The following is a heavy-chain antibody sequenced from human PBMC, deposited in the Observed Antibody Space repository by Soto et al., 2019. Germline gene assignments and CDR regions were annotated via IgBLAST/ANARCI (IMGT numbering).Heavy chain of an antibody. J-gene: IGHJ6*02. Sequence: EVQLLESGGGLVQPGGSLRLSCAASGSTFSSYAMSWVRQAPGKGLEWVSAISGSGGSTYYADSVKGRFTISRDNSKNTLYLQMNSLRAEDTAVYYCAKDRSGYSYGYYYYYGMDVWGQGTTVTVSS. CDR1: GSTFSSYA. CDR3: AKDRSGYSYGYYYYYGMDV. V-gene: IGHV3-23*01. D-gene: IGHD5-18*01. CDR2: ISGSGGST.